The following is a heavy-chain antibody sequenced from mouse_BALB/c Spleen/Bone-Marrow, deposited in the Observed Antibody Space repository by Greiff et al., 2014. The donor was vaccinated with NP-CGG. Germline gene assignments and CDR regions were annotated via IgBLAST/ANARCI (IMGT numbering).Heavy chain of an antibody. V-gene: IGHV5-17*02. CDR2: ISGGSSII. D-gene: IGHD1-2*01. CDR1: GFTFSSFG. J-gene: IGHJ4*01. Sequence: EVQVVESGGGLVQPGGSRKLSCAASGFTFSSFGMHWVRQAPEKRLEWVAYISGGSSIIYYADTVKGRFTISRDNPKNTLFLQTTSLRSEDTAIYYCARKDYFGYAAMDYWGQGTSVTVSS. CDR3: ARKDYFGYAAMDY.